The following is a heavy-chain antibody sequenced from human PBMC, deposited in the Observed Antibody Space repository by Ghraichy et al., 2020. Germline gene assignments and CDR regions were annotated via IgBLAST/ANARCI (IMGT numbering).Heavy chain of an antibody. D-gene: IGHD3-22*01. CDR1: GGSISDFY. J-gene: IGHJ4*02. Sequence: GSLRLSCSVSGGSISDFYWSWIRQPAGKGLEWIGRIYSGGDTYYSPSLRSRVTISVDTSKNQFSLRLTSVTAADTAVYYCARDAYYYDTTGYYLTDYWGQGTLVTVSS. V-gene: IGHV4-4*07. CDR3: ARDAYYYDTTGYYLTDY. CDR2: IYSGGDT.